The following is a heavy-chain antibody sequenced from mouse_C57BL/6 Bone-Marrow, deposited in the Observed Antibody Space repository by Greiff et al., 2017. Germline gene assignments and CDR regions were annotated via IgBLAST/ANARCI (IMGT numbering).Heavy chain of an antibody. J-gene: IGHJ3*01. CDR2: IDPSDSYT. CDR3: GTGAWFAY. CDR1: GYTFTSYW. V-gene: IGHV1-69*01. Sequence: QVQLQQPGAELVMPGASVKLSCKASGYTFTSYWMRWVKQRPGQGLEWIGEIDPSDSYTNYNQKFKGKSTLTVDKSSSTAYMQLSSLTSEDSAVYYCGTGAWFAYWGQGTLVTVSA.